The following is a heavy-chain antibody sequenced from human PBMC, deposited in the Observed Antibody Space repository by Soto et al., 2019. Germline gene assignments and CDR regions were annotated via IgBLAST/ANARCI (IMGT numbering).Heavy chain of an antibody. Sequence: QVQLQESGPRLVKPSETLSLTCIVSGVSISNYYWSWIRQPPGKGLEWIGYSYYSGSTNYNPSLQSRVTISVDTSKNQFSLKLSSVAAADTAVYYCARAVLPATAPVDYWGQGTLVTVSS. D-gene: IGHD2-2*01. V-gene: IGHV4-59*01. CDR2: SYYSGST. CDR3: ARAVLPATAPVDY. J-gene: IGHJ4*02. CDR1: GVSISNYY.